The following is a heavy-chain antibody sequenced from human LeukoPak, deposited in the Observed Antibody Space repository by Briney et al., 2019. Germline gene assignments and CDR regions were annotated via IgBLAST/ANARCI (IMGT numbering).Heavy chain of an antibody. CDR3: ARGYCSGGSCYSGLFDY. CDR2: IYYSGST. J-gene: IGHJ4*02. Sequence: SETLSLACTVSGGSISSGGYYWSWIRQQPGKGLEWIGYIYYSGSTYYNPSLKSRVTISVDTSKNQFSLKLSSVTAADTAVYYCARGYCSGGSCYSGLFDYWGQGTLVTVSS. V-gene: IGHV4-31*03. CDR1: GGSISSGGYY. D-gene: IGHD2-15*01.